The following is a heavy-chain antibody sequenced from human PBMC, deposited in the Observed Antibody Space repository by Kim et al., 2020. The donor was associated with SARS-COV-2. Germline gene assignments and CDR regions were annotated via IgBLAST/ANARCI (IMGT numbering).Heavy chain of an antibody. V-gene: IGHV4-59*08. Sequence: SETLSLTCSVSGGSISRYYWSWIRQPPGKGLEWIGYIYYSGSTNYNPSLKSRVTMSVDTSKNLFSLKLSSVTAADTAVYYCARLPTYYYDSSGLPWGQGTLVTVSS. J-gene: IGHJ5*02. D-gene: IGHD3-22*01. CDR1: GGSISRYY. CDR2: IYYSGST. CDR3: ARLPTYYYDSSGLP.